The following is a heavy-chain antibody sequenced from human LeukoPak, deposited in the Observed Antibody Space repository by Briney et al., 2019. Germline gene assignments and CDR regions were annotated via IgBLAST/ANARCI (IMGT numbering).Heavy chain of an antibody. J-gene: IGHJ4*02. CDR2: T. V-gene: IGHV3-53*01. Sequence: TYYADSVKGRFTISRDNSKKTLYVQMNSLRAEDTAVYYWARDLEMAAITSDYWGEGGLVTVSS. D-gene: IGHD5-24*01. CDR3: ARDLEMAAITSDY.